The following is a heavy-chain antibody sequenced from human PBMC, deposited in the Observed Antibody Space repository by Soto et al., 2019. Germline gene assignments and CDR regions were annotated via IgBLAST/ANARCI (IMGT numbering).Heavy chain of an antibody. J-gene: IGHJ6*02. CDR1: GGTFSSYA. Sequence: QVQLVQSGAEVKKPGSSVKVSCKASGGTFSSYAISWVRQAPGQGLEWMGGIIPIFGTANYAQKFQGRVTITADDSTSTAYMELSSLRSEDTAVYYCARGWASGVVPKYGMDVWGQGTTVTVSS. V-gene: IGHV1-69*01. CDR2: IIPIFGTA. CDR3: ARGWASGVVPKYGMDV. D-gene: IGHD2-21*01.